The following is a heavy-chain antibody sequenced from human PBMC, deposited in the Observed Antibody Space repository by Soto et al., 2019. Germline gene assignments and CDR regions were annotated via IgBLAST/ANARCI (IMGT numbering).Heavy chain of an antibody. V-gene: IGHV4-39*01. CDR2: IYYSGST. D-gene: IGHD2-21*01. CDR1: GGSLGSSRNY. Sequence: TKPLTSPVSGGSLGSSRNYWGWIRQPPGKGLEWMGSIYYSGSTYYNPSLKSRVTISVDTSKNQFSLKLSSVTAADTAVYYCASGEGMFDPWGQRTLVTVSA. CDR3: ASGEGMFDP. J-gene: IGHJ5*02.